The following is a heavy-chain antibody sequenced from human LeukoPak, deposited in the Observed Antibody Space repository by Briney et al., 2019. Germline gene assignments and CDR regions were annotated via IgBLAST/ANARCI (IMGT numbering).Heavy chain of an antibody. D-gene: IGHD1-26*01. J-gene: IGHJ4*02. V-gene: IGHV3-23*01. CDR1: GFTFSSYG. CDR3: ARFFSGSYYFDY. CDR2: ISGSGGST. Sequence: PGGTLRLSCAASGFTFSSYGMSWVRQAPGKGLEWVSAISGSGGSTYYADSVKGRSTISRDNSKNTLYLQMNSLRVEDTAVYYCARFFSGSYYFDYWGQGTLVTVSS.